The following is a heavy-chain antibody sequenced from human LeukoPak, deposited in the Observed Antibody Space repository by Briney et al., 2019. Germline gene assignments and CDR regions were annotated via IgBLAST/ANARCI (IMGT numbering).Heavy chain of an antibody. CDR1: GGSFSGYY. CDR3: ARSYGSGSYSYYMDV. D-gene: IGHD3-10*01. V-gene: IGHV4-34*01. J-gene: IGHJ6*03. CDR2: INHSGST. Sequence: SETLSLTCAVYGGSFSGYYWSWIRQPPGKGLEWIGEINHSGSTNYNPSLKSRVTISVDTSKNQFSLKLSSVTAADTAVYYCARSYGSGSYSYYMDVWGEGTTVTISS.